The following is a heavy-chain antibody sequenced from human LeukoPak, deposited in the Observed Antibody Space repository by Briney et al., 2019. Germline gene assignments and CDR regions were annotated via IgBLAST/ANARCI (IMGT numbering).Heavy chain of an antibody. V-gene: IGHV4-59*03. CDR2: IYHTGGT. CDR1: GGSIRSYY. J-gene: IGHJ4*02. D-gene: IGHD5-24*01. CDR3: ARVDDYNCLDY. Sequence: PSETLSLTWTVSGGSIRSYYWSWIRQPPGKGLEWIGYIYHTGGTNYNPSLKSRVTISVDTSKNQFSLMLTSVTAADTAVYFCARVDDYNCLDYWGQGTLVTVSS.